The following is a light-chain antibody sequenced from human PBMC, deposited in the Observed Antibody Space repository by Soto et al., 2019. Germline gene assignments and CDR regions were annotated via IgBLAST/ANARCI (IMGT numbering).Light chain of an antibody. Sequence: QSALTQPASESGSPGQSITISCTGTSSDVGSYNLVSWYQQHPGKAPKLMIYEVSKRPSGVSNRFSGSKSGNTASLTISGLQAEDEADYYCCSYAGSSSWVFGGGTQLTVL. V-gene: IGLV2-23*02. CDR2: EVS. J-gene: IGLJ3*02. CDR3: CSYAGSSSWV. CDR1: SSDVGSYNL.